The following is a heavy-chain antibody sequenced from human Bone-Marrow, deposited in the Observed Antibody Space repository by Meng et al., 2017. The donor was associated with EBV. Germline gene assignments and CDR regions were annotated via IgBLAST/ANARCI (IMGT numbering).Heavy chain of an antibody. J-gene: IGHJ4*02. CDR1: GGTFRSDA. V-gene: IGHV1-69*01. CDR3: ASESGRGFTPDY. D-gene: IGHD3-10*01. Sequence: QGQLVQSGAEVKKPGSSVKVSCKTSGGTFRSDAVSWVRQAPGQGLEWMGGLIPMSDAPYYAQKFQDRVTITADESTSTHYMDLSGLRSGDTAVYYCASESGRGFTPDYWGQGTLVTVSS. CDR2: LIPMSDAP.